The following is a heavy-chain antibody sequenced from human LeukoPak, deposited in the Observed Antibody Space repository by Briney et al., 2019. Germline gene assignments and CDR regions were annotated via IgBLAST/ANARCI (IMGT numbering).Heavy chain of an antibody. CDR1: GFTFSSYA. V-gene: IGHV3-23*01. CDR3: XXXXXXSFFPS. Sequence: GGSLRLSCAASGFTFSSYAMSWVRQAPGKGLEWVSAISGSGGSTYYADSVKGRFTISRDNSKNTLYLQMNSLRAEDTAVYYCXXXXXXSFFPSWGQGTLVTVSS. D-gene: IGHD3-16*02. J-gene: IGHJ5*02. CDR2: ISGSGGST.